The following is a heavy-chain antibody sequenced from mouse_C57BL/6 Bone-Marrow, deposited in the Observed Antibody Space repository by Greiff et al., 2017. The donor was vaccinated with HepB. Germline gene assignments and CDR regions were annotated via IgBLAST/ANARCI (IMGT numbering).Heavy chain of an antibody. J-gene: IGHJ4*01. CDR3: ARYSSNSYYAMDY. V-gene: IGHV7-3*01. D-gene: IGHD2-5*01. Sequence: EVKLVESGGGLVQPGGSLSLSCAASGFTFTDYYMSWVRQPPGQALEWLGFIRNKANGYTTEYSASVKGRFTISRDNSKSILYLQMNALRAEDSATYYCARYSSNSYYAMDYWGQGTSVTVSS. CDR1: GFTFTDYY. CDR2: IRNKANGYTT.